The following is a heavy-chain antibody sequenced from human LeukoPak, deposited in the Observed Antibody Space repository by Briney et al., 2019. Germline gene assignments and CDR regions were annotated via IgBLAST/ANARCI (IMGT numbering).Heavy chain of an antibody. V-gene: IGHV3-23*01. CDR1: GVTFSSNA. D-gene: IGHD3-10*01. Sequence: GGSLRLSCAASGVTFSSNAMSWVRQAPGKGLEWVSAISGSGGSTYYADSVKGRFTISRDNSKNTLYLQMNSLRAEDTAVYYCAKDLGGSGSYYNFDYWGQGTLVTVSS. CDR3: AKDLGGSGSYYNFDY. J-gene: IGHJ4*02. CDR2: ISGSGGST.